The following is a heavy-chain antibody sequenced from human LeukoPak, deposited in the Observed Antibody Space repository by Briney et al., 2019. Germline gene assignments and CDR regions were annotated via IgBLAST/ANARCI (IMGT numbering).Heavy chain of an antibody. J-gene: IGHJ4*02. CDR3: ARGYSSSWYRSPFDY. Sequence: SETLSLTCTVSGGSISSYYWSWIRQPPGKGLEWIGYIYYSGSTNYNPSLKSRVTISVDTSKNQFSLKLSSVTAADTAVYYCARGYSSSWYRSPFDYWGQGTLVTVSS. CDR1: GGSISSYY. CDR2: IYYSGST. V-gene: IGHV4-59*12. D-gene: IGHD6-13*01.